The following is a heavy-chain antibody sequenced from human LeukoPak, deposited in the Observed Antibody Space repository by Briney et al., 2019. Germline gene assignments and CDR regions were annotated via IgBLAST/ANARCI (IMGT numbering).Heavy chain of an antibody. CDR1: GGSFSGYY. Sequence: SETLSLTCAVYGGSFSGYYWSWIRQPPGKGLEWMGEINHSGSTNYNPSLTSRVTISVDTSKNQFSLKLSSVTAADTAVYYCARRKRSGCSSTSCLLNWFDPWGQGTLVTVA. CDR2: INHSGST. CDR3: ARRKRSGCSSTSCLLNWFDP. D-gene: IGHD2-2*01. V-gene: IGHV4-34*01. J-gene: IGHJ5*02.